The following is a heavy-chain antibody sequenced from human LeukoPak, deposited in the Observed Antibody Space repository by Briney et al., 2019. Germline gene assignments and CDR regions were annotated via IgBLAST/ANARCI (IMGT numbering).Heavy chain of an antibody. J-gene: IGHJ4*02. D-gene: IGHD6-13*01. CDR2: ISGSGGST. CDR1: GFIFSSYA. Sequence: GRSLRLSCAASGFIFSSYAMSWVRQAPGKGLEWVSAISGSGGSTYYADSVKGRFTISRDNSKNTLYLQMNSLRAEDTAVYYCARGGPAAGRFDYWGQGTLVTVSS. V-gene: IGHV3-23*01. CDR3: ARGGPAAGRFDY.